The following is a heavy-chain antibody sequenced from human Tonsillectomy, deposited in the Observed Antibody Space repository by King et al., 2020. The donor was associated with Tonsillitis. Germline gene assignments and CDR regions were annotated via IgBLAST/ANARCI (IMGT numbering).Heavy chain of an antibody. CDR2: IDPSGSYT. Sequence: QLVQSGAEVKKPGESLRISCKGSGDIFTNYWIAWVRQTPGKGLEWMGTIDPSGSYTKYSPSFQGHVTISADKSITTAYLQWSSLKAPDTAMYYCARHWTGTNCFAPWGQGTLVTVSS. V-gene: IGHV5-10-1*03. CDR3: ARHWTGTNCFAP. D-gene: IGHD1-1*01. J-gene: IGHJ5*02. CDR1: GDIFTNYW.